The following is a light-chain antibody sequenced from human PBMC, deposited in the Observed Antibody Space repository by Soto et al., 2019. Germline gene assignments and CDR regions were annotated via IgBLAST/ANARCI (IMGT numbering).Light chain of an antibody. CDR2: GAS. CDR1: QSVSSSY. J-gene: IGKJ1*01. Sequence: EIVLTQSPGTLSLSPGERATLSCRASQSVSSSYLAWYQQKPGQAPRLLIYGASSRATGIPHRFSGSGSGKDFTLTISRLDPEDVAVYYCQQYVSSQAFGQGTKVEIK. V-gene: IGKV3-20*01. CDR3: QQYVSSQA.